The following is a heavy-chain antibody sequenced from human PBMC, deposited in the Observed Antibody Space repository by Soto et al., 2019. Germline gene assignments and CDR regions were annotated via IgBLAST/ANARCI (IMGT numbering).Heavy chain of an antibody. CDR2: IYDDGSA. D-gene: IGHD2-15*01. Sequence: SETLSLTCAVSGGSISSSYWSWIRQPPGKGLEWLAYIYDDGSANYNPSLKSRATISLDMSKNQFSLKLTSVTAADTAVYYCARDKYCSGGSCRKNWFDPWGQGTLVTVSS. CDR1: GGSISSSY. CDR3: ARDKYCSGGSCRKNWFDP. V-gene: IGHV4-59*01. J-gene: IGHJ5*02.